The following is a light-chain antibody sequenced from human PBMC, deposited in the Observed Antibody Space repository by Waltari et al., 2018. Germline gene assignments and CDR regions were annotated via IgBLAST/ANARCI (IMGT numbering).Light chain of an antibody. CDR2: KAS. CDR3: QQYKSYWT. J-gene: IGKJ1*01. V-gene: IGKV1-5*03. Sequence: DIQMTQSPSTLSASVGDRVTIPCRASQSISSWLAWYQQKPGKAPKLLFYKASSLESGVPSRFSGSGSGTEFTLTISSLQPDGFATYYCQQYKSYWTFGQGTKVEIK. CDR1: QSISSW.